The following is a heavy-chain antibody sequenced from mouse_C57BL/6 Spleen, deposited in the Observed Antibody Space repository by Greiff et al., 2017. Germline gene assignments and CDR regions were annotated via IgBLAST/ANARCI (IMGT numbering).Heavy chain of an antibody. Sequence: EVQLQEPGAELVKPGASVKLSCTAPGFNIKDYYMHWVKQRTEQGLEWIGRIDPEDGETKYAPKFPGKATITADTSSNTAYLQLSSLTSEDTAVYYCARGDGPYAMDYWGQGTSVTVSS. V-gene: IGHV14-2*01. CDR1: GFNIKDYY. CDR3: ARGDGPYAMDY. CDR2: IDPEDGET. J-gene: IGHJ4*01. D-gene: IGHD2-3*01.